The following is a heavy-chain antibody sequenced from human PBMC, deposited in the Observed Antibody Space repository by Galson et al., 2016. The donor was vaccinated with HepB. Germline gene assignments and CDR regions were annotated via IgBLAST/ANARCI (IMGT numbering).Heavy chain of an antibody. CDR1: GGSISSGGYY. J-gene: IGHJ4*02. V-gene: IGHV4-31*03. CDR2: IYDSGYS. CDR3: ARWRPPDKYTSSGGRPTLYYFDY. Sequence: TLSLTCTVSGGSISSGGYYWSWIRQRPGKGLEWIGSIYDSGYSYYNPSLKSRVSIPLDTSNNQFSLKLSSVTAADTAVYYCARWRPPDKYTSSGGRPTLYYFDYWGQGTLVTVSS. D-gene: IGHD6-13*01.